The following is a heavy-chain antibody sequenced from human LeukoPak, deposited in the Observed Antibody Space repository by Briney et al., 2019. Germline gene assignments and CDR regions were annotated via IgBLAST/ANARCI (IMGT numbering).Heavy chain of an antibody. CDR2: ISYDGSNK. CDR1: GFTFSSYA. V-gene: IGHV3-30-3*01. Sequence: PGGSLRLSCAASGFTFSSYAMHWVRQAPGKGLEWVAVISYDGSNKYYADSVKGRFTISRDNSKNTLYLQMNSLRAEDTAVYYCASFDVTMIVVPDAFDIWGQGTMVTVSS. D-gene: IGHD3-22*01. J-gene: IGHJ3*02. CDR3: ASFDVTMIVVPDAFDI.